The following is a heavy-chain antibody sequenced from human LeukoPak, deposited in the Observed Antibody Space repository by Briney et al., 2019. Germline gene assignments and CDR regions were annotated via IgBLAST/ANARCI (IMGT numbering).Heavy chain of an antibody. Sequence: SETLSLTCTVSGGSISSSSYYWGWIRQPPGKGLEWIGGIYYSGSTYYNPSLKSRVTISVDTSKNQFSLKLSSVTAADTAVYYCARVEGYSSGWYPSLYYFDYWGQGTLVTVSS. D-gene: IGHD6-19*01. J-gene: IGHJ4*02. CDR3: ARVEGYSSGWYPSLYYFDY. CDR2: IYYSGST. CDR1: GGSISSSSYY. V-gene: IGHV4-39*07.